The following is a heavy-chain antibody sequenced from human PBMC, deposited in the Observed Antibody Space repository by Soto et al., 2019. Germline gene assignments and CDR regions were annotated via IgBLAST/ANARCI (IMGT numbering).Heavy chain of an antibody. Sequence: QVQLVESGGALVKPGGSLRLSCAASGFNFSDFYISWIRQAPGKGLEWVSFISATGETTYYAESVKGRFTISRDNAHESVDLPLNSLRDKDTAMYYCVSQLHGSGSTYYVHIWGQGTLVTVSS. V-gene: IGHV3-11*01. J-gene: IGHJ4*02. D-gene: IGHD1-7*01. CDR3: VSQLHGSGSTYYVHI. CDR1: GFNFSDFY. CDR2: ISATGETT.